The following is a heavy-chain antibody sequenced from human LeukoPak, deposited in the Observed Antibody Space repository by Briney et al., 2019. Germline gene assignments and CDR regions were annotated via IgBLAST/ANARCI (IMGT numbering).Heavy chain of an antibody. V-gene: IGHV6-1*01. Sequence: SQTLSLTCAVSGDSVSSNSAAWNWIRQSPSRGLEWLGRTYYRSKWYNDYAVSVKSRITINPDTSKNQFSLQLNSVTPEDTAVYYCARQYSSGWSSYYGLDVWGQGTTVTVSS. CDR3: ARQYSSGWSSYYGLDV. D-gene: IGHD6-19*01. CDR2: TYYRSKWYN. J-gene: IGHJ6*02. CDR1: GDSVSSNSAA.